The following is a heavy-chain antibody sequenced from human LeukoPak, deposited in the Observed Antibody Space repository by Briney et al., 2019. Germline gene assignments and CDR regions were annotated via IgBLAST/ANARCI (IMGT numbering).Heavy chain of an antibody. CDR3: ARDDCSGGSCFGY. CDR2: IIPIFGTA. V-gene: IGHV1-69*05. J-gene: IGHJ4*02. D-gene: IGHD2-15*01. CDR1: GGTFSSYA. Sequence: SVKVSCKASGGTFSSYAISWVRQAPGQGLEWMGGIIPIFGTANYAQKFQGRVTITTDESTSTAYMELSSLRSEDTAVYYCARDDCSGGSCFGYWGQGILVTVSS.